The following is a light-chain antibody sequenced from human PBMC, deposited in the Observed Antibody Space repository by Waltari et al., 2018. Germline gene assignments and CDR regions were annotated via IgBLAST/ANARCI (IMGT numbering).Light chain of an antibody. CDR2: TNI. V-gene: IGLV1-47*01. Sequence: QSVLTQPPSASGTPGQRVTISCSGSRTNIGSNYVYWYQQLSGMAPKLLIFTNIQRPSGVPDRFSGSKSGTSASLAISGLRSEDEGDYYCASWDDSLSVLLFGGGTKLTVL. J-gene: IGLJ3*02. CDR3: ASWDDSLSVLL. CDR1: RTNIGSNY.